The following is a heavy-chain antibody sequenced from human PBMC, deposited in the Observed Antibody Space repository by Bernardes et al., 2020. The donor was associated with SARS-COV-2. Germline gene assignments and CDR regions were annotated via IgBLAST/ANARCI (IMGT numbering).Heavy chain of an antibody. V-gene: IGHV2-5*02. CDR1: GFSLSTSGVG. J-gene: IGHJ6*02. CDR2: IYWDDDK. Sequence: SVPTLVKPTQTLTLTCTFSGFSLSTSGVGVGWIRQPPGKALEWLALIYWDDDKRYSPSLKSRLTITKDTSKNQVVLTMTNMDPVDTATYYCAHAPTIWFGEFYYGMDVWGQGTTVTVSS. CDR3: AHAPTIWFGEFYYGMDV. D-gene: IGHD3-10*01.